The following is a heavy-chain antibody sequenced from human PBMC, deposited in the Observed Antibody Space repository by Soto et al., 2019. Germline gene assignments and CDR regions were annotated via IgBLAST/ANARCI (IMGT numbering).Heavy chain of an antibody. V-gene: IGHV3-30*03. CDR3: ARDLTMVRGVISPLDD. Sequence: PGGSLRLSCAASGFTFSSYGMHWVRQAPGKGLEWVAVISYDGSNKYYADSVKGRFTISRDNSKNTLYLQMNSLRAEDTAVYYCARDLTMVRGVISPLDDWGQGTLVTVSS. CDR1: GFTFSSYG. D-gene: IGHD3-10*01. CDR2: ISYDGSNK. J-gene: IGHJ4*02.